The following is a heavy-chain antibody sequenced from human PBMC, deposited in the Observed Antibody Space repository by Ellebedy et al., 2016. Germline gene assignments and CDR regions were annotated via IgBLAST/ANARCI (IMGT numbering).Heavy chain of an antibody. D-gene: IGHD6-13*01. V-gene: IGHV4-4*07. CDR1: GGSISSYY. J-gene: IGHJ4*02. CDR2: IYTSGST. Sequence: AETLSLTXTVSGGSISSYYWSWIRQPAGKGLEWIGRIYTSGSTNYNPSLKSRVTMSVDTSKNQFSLKLSSVTAADTAVYYCARSGWSSSWSFDDWGQGTLVTVSS. CDR3: ARSGWSSSWSFDD.